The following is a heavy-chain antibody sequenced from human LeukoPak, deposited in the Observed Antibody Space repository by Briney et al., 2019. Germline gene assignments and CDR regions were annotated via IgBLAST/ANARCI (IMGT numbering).Heavy chain of an antibody. J-gene: IGHJ4*02. CDR1: GFTFSSYG. CDR2: IRYDGSNK. CDR3: AKDWTVATTSYFDY. Sequence: SGGSLRLSCAASGFTFSSYGMHWVRQAPGKGLEWVAFIRYDGSNKYYADSVKGRFTISRDNSKNTLYLQMNSLRAEDTAVYYCAKDWTVATTSYFDYWGQGTLVTVSS. V-gene: IGHV3-30*02. D-gene: IGHD5-12*01.